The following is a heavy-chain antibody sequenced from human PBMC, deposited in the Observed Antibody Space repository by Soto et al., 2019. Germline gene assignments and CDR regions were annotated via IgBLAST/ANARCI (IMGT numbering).Heavy chain of an antibody. V-gene: IGHV1-46*03. J-gene: IGHJ6*03. D-gene: IGHD2-2*01. CDR2: INPSGGST. Sequence: GASVKVSGKASGDTFTSYYMHCVRQAPGQGLEWMGIINPSGGSTSYAQKFQGRVTVTRDTSTSTVYMELSSLRSEDTAVYYCARDGEGYCSSTSCYFYMDVWGKGTTVTVSS. CDR1: GDTFTSYY. CDR3: ARDGEGYCSSTSCYFYMDV.